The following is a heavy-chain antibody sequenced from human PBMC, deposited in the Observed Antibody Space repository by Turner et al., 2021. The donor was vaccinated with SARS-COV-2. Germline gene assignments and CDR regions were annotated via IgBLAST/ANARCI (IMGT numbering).Heavy chain of an antibody. V-gene: IGHV3-23*01. J-gene: IGHJ4*02. D-gene: IGHD5-12*01. Sequence: EVQLLESGGGLVQPGGSLKLSCAASGFTFSSYAMSWVRQPPGKGLEWVSGIHVSGDTSYYADSVGGRFTISRDNSKNTLYLQMNSLRAEDTAVYYCAKDHEATRGHFDYWGQGTLITVSS. CDR3: AKDHEATRGHFDY. CDR2: IHVSGDTS. CDR1: GFTFSSYA.